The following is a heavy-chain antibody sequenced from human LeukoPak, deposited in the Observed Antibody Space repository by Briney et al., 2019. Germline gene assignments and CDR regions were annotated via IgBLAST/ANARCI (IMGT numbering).Heavy chain of an antibody. CDR2: IYYSGST. J-gene: IGHJ4*02. V-gene: IGHV4-61*08. CDR3: ARELEGSGSYYTDY. Sequence: SETLSLTCTVSGGSVSSGGYYWSWIRQPPGKGLEWIGYIYYSGSTNYNPSLKSRVTISVDTSKNQFSLKLSSVTAADTAVYYCARELEGSGSYYTDYWGQGTLVTVSS. CDR1: GGSVSSGGYY. D-gene: IGHD3-10*01.